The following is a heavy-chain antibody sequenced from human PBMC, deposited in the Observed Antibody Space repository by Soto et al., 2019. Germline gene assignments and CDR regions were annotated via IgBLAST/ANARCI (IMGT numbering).Heavy chain of an antibody. Sequence: ASVKVSCKVSGYTLTELSMHWVRQAPGKGLEWMGGFDPEDGETIYAQKFQGRVTMTEDTSTDTAYMELSSLRSEDTAVYSCATGTIVGATYGMDVWGQGTTVTVSS. CDR2: FDPEDGET. J-gene: IGHJ6*02. CDR1: GYTLTELS. D-gene: IGHD1-26*01. CDR3: ATGTIVGATYGMDV. V-gene: IGHV1-24*01.